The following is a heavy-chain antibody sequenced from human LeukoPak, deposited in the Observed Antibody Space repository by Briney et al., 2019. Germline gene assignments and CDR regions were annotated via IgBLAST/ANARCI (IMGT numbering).Heavy chain of an antibody. D-gene: IGHD6-19*01. J-gene: IGHJ2*01. CDR3: ARGRRDIAVADSYWYFDL. V-gene: IGHV4-59*08. CDR2: IYYSGST. Sequence: PSETLSLTCTVSGGSISSYYWSCIRQPPGKGLEWIGYIYYSGSTNYNPSLKSRVTISVDTSKNQFSLKLSSVTAADTAVYYCARGRRDIAVADSYWYFDLWGRGTLVTVSS. CDR1: GGSISSYY.